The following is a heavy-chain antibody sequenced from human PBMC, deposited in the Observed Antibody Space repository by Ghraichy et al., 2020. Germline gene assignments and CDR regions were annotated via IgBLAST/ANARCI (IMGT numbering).Heavy chain of an antibody. CDR1: GGSFSGYY. CDR3: ANTPWNSLWF. V-gene: IGHV4-34*01. D-gene: IGHD1/OR15-1a*01. CDR2: IKDRGST. J-gene: IGHJ4*01. Sequence: SETLSLTCTVYGGSFSGYYWSWIRQPPGKGLEWIGEIKDRGSTNYNPSLKSRVTMSVDTSKSQFSLKLTSVTAADTAVYYCANTPWNSLWFWAHGTLVTVSP.